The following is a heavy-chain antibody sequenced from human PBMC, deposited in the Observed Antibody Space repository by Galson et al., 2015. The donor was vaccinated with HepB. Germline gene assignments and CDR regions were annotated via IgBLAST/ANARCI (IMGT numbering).Heavy chain of an antibody. V-gene: IGHV5-51*01. D-gene: IGHD6-13*01. CDR3: ARLPAAYSSSWFPEYFQY. J-gene: IGHJ1*01. CDR1: GYSFTNFW. Sequence: QSGAEVKKPGESLRISCKASGYSFTNFWIGWVRQRPGKGLEWMGVIYPGDSDTKENPAFQGRVTFSADRSMTTAHLHWSSLQASDTGTYYCARLPAAYSSSWFPEYFQYWGQGTPVTVSS. CDR2: IYPGDSDT.